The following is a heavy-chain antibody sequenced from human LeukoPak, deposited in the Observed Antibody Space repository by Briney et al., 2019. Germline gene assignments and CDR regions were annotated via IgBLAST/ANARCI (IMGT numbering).Heavy chain of an antibody. Sequence: GGSLRLSCAASGFTFSTYATHWVRQAPGKGLEWVAVISHDGSNKYYADSVKGRFIISRDNSKNTLYLQMNSLRPEDTAVYYCARDRIVGATLYYYGMDVWGQGTTVTVSS. J-gene: IGHJ6*02. CDR2: ISHDGSNK. D-gene: IGHD1-26*01. V-gene: IGHV3-30-3*01. CDR1: GFTFSTYA. CDR3: ARDRIVGATLYYYGMDV.